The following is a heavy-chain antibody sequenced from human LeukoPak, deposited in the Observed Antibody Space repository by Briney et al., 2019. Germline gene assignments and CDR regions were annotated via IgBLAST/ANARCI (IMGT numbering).Heavy chain of an antibody. Sequence: GASVKVSCKASGYTFTGYYMHWVRQAPGQGLEWMGWINPNSGGTNYAQKFQGRVTMTRDTSISTAYMELSRLRSDDTAVCYCARADPFFDSSGYHYAFDIWGQGTMVTASS. CDR2: INPNSGGT. V-gene: IGHV1-2*02. D-gene: IGHD3-22*01. CDR1: GYTFTGYY. J-gene: IGHJ3*02. CDR3: ARADPFFDSSGYHYAFDI.